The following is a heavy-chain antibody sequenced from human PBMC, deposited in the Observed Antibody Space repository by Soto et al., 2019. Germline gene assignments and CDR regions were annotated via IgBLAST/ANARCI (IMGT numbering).Heavy chain of an antibody. CDR2: ISYDGSNK. J-gene: IGHJ4*02. V-gene: IGHV3-30-3*01. Sequence: QVQLVESGGGVVQPGRSLRLSCAASGFTFSSYAMHWVRQAPGKGLEWVAVISYDGSNKYYADSVKGRFTISRDNSKNTLYLQMNSLRAEDTAVYYCARDSTGDTMGSAFAYWGQGTLVTVSS. D-gene: IGHD2-15*01. CDR3: ARDSTGDTMGSAFAY. CDR1: GFTFSSYA.